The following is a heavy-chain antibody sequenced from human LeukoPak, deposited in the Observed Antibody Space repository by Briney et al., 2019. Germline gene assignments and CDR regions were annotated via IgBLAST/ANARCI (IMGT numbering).Heavy chain of an antibody. D-gene: IGHD6-13*01. V-gene: IGHV3-21*01. J-gene: IGHJ4*02. Sequence: GGSLRLSCAASGFTFSSYSMNWVRQAPGKGLEWVSSISSSSSYIYYADSAKGRFTISRDNAMNSLYLQMNSLRAEDTAVYYCARVLGIAAAGNDYWGQGTLVTVSS. CDR1: GFTFSSYS. CDR2: ISSSSSYI. CDR3: ARVLGIAAAGNDY.